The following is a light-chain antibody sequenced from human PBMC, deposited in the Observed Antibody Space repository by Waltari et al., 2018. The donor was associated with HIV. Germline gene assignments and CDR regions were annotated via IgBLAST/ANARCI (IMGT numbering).Light chain of an antibody. Sequence: SYELTQPLSVSVALGQTARLTSGGNNIGRKNVHWYQQKPGQAPVLVIYRDSNRPSGIPERFSGSNSGNTATLTISRAQAGDEADYYCQVWDSITVVFGGGTKLTVL. J-gene: IGLJ2*01. CDR2: RDS. V-gene: IGLV3-9*01. CDR3: QVWDSITVV. CDR1: NIGRKN.